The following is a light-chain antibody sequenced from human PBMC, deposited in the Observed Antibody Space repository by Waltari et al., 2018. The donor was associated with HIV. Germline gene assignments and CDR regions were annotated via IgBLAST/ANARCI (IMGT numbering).Light chain of an antibody. J-gene: IGKJ1*01. V-gene: IGKV4-1*01. CDR1: QNVLYNSNSKHF. CDR2: WAA. CDR3: QQYYARPWA. Sequence: DIVMTQYAEFLAVSLGERATINCKSSQNVLYNSNSKHFLAWYQQKPGQSPKLLVYWAAARQAGFPDRFSGGWAETDFARTISLLQAEDAAVDYGQQYYARPWAFGQGTKVEIK.